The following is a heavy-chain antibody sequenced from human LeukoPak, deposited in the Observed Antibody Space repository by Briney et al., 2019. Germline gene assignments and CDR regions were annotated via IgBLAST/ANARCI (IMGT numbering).Heavy chain of an antibody. Sequence: SVKVSCKASGGTFSSYAISWVRQAPGQGLEWMGGIIPIFGTTIYAQKFQGRVTMTEDTSTDTAYMELSSLRSEDTAVYYCAARYYYDSSGYYWGAFDIWGQGTMVTVSS. CDR2: IIPIFGTT. CDR3: AARYYYDSSGYYWGAFDI. D-gene: IGHD3-22*01. CDR1: GGTFSSYA. J-gene: IGHJ3*02. V-gene: IGHV1-69*06.